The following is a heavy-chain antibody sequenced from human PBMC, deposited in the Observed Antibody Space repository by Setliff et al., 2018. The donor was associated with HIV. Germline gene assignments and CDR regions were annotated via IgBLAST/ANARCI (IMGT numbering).Heavy chain of an antibody. V-gene: IGHV4-4*02. J-gene: IGHJ5*02. CDR2: IYHSGSA. Sequence: SETLSLTCGVSGGSISSSNWWSWVRQPPGKGLEWIGEIYHSGSANYNPSLKSRVTISVDTSKNQFSVRLNSVTAADTAVYYCARRGNDYLWRNWFDPWGQGTLVTVSS. D-gene: IGHD4-17*01. CDR1: GGSISSSNW. CDR3: ARRGNDYLWRNWFDP.